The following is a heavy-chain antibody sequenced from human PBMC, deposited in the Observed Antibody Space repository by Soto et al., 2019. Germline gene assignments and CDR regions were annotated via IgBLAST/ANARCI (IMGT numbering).Heavy chain of an antibody. V-gene: IGHV4-39*01. D-gene: IGHD5-12*01. J-gene: IGHJ4*02. CDR2: IYNIGTS. CDR3: ARPLHGYGINPFE. CDR1: GSSRTPKSYD. Sequence: SATVPFTCPVTGSSRTPKSYDWTWISPPPGEGLEWIGSIYNIGTSYSNPSLRSRLTISVDAPKNQLSLNLKSVTAADTAVYYCARPLHGYGINPFEWVRGILVTISS.